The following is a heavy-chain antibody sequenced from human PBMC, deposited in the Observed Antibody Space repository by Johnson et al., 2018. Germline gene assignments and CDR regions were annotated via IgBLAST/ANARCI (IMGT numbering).Heavy chain of an antibody. J-gene: IGHJ6*02. Sequence: EVQLVESGGGLVKPGGSLRLSCAASGFTFSSYSMNWVRQAPGKGLEWVSAISGSGGSTYYADSVKGRFTISRDNSKNTLYLQMNSLRAEDTAVYYWAKDLGSSGPYYSYYGMDVWGQGTPVTVSS. CDR1: GFTFSSYS. CDR3: AKDLGSSGPYYSYYGMDV. D-gene: IGHD6-6*01. V-gene: IGHV3-23*04. CDR2: ISGSGGST.